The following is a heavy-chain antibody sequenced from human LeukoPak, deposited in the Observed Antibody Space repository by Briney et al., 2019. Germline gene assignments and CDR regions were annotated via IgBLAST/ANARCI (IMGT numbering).Heavy chain of an antibody. CDR1: GFTFSSYA. CDR2: VSGNGGST. V-gene: IGHV3-23*01. J-gene: IGHJ5*02. D-gene: IGHD6-13*01. Sequence: PGGSLRLSCAASGFTFSSYAMSWVRQAPGKGLEWVSGVSGNGGSTYYADSVKGRFTISRDNSKNTLYLQMNSLRADDTAVYYCVRNLPKRQALYSSSWYGSTRDNWFDPWGQGTLVTVSS. CDR3: VRNLPKRQALYSSSWYGSTRDNWFDP.